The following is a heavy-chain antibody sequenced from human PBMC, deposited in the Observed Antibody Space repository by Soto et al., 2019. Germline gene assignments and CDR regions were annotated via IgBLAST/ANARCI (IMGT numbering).Heavy chain of an antibody. CDR1: GYIFTTYW. D-gene: IGHD4-4*01. V-gene: IGHV5-51*01. CDR2: INPGDSDI. CDR3: ARHEQFYYYYYGMDV. J-gene: IGHJ6*02. Sequence: PGESLKISCKASGYIFTTYWIAWGLQRPGKGLEWMGIINPGDSDIRYSPSFQGQVTISADNSISTAYLQWSSLKASDTAMYYCARHEQFYYYYYGMDVWGQGTAVTVSS.